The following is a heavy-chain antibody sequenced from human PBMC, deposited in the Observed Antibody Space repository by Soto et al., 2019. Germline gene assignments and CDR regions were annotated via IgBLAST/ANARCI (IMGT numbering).Heavy chain of an antibody. J-gene: IGHJ4*02. V-gene: IGHV4-59*01. CDR1: GGSISSYY. CDR2: IYYSGST. CDR3: ARYLRKWKDDRYFDY. Sequence: SETLSLTCTVSGGSISSYYWSWIRQPPGKGLEWIGYIYYSGSTNYNPSLKSRVTISVDTSKNQFSLKLSSVTAADTAVYYCARYLRKWKDDRYFDYWGQGTLVTVS. D-gene: IGHD1-1*01.